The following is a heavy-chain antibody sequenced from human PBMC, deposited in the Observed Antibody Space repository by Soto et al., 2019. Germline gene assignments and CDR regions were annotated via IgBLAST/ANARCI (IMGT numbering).Heavy chain of an antibody. CDR1: GFTFSSYA. CDR2: ISGSGGST. D-gene: IGHD2-15*01. CDR3: AKDGADIVVVVAAKLVYFDY. V-gene: IGHV3-23*01. Sequence: GGSLRLSCAASGFTFSSYAMSWVRQAPGKGLEWVSAISGSGGSTYYADSVKGRFTISRDNSKNTLYLQMNSLRAEDTAVYYCAKDGADIVVVVAAKLVYFDYWGQGTLVTVSS. J-gene: IGHJ4*02.